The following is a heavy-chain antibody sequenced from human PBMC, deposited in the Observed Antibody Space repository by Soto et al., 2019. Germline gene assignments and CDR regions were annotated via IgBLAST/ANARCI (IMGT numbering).Heavy chain of an antibody. CDR1: GGTFSSYA. CDR2: IIPIFGTA. V-gene: IGHV1-69*13. D-gene: IGHD4-17*01. Sequence: GASVKVSCKASGGTFSSYAISWVRQAPGQGLEWMGGIIPIFGTANYAQKFQGRVTITADESTSTAYMELSSLRSEDTAVYYCALMTPTVTINYYYGMDVWGQGTTVTVSS. J-gene: IGHJ6*02. CDR3: ALMTPTVTINYYYGMDV.